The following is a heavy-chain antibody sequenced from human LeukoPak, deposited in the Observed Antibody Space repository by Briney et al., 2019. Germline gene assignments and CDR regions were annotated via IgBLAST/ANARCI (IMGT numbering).Heavy chain of an antibody. V-gene: IGHV3-21*01. CDR3: ARDEYSSGWY. CDR2: ISSSSRYI. J-gene: IGHJ1*01. CDR1: GFTFSSYS. D-gene: IGHD6-19*01. Sequence: GGSLRLSCAASGFTFSSYSMNWVRQAPEKGLEWVSCISSSSRYIYYSDSVKGRFTISRDNAKNSLYLQMNSLRAEDTAVYYCARDEYSSGWYLVQGTLVTVSS.